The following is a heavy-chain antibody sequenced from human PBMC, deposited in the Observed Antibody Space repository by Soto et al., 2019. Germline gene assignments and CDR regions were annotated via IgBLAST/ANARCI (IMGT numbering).Heavy chain of an antibody. CDR3: ARFSGSRISGAFDI. V-gene: IGHV3-48*02. J-gene: IGHJ3*02. CDR2: ISSSSSLI. Sequence: EVQLVESGGGLVQPGGSLRLSCAASGFTFSTHSMSWVRQAPGKGLEWVSYISSSSSLIFYADSVKGRFTISRDNAKNSLYLQMNSLRDEDTAVYYCARFSGSRISGAFDIRGQGPMVNVSS. CDR1: GFTFSTHS. D-gene: IGHD1-26*01.